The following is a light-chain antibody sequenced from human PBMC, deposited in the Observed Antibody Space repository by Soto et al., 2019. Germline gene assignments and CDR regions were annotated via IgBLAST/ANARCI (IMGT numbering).Light chain of an antibody. Sequence: QSVLTQPPSASATPGQRVTISCSGSSSNIGNNYVYWYQHVPGTAPKLLIYSSYHRPSGVPDRFSGSKSGTSASLAISGLRSEDEADYYCSTWDDSLSGVVFGGGTKLTVL. CDR2: SSY. CDR3: STWDDSLSGVV. V-gene: IGLV1-47*02. CDR1: SSNIGNNY. J-gene: IGLJ3*02.